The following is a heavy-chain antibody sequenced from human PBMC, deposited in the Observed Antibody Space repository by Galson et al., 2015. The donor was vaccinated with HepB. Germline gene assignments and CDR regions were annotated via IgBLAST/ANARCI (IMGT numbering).Heavy chain of an antibody. J-gene: IGHJ3*02. Sequence: SVKVSCKASGGTFSSYDISWVRQAPGQGLEWMGGIIPIFGTTNYAQKFQGRVTITTDESTSTAYMELSSLRSEDTGVYYCAREIRNTMIIVDAYDAFDSWGQGTMVTVSS. CDR3: AREIRNTMIIVDAYDAFDS. CDR2: IIPIFGTT. CDR1: GGTFSSYD. V-gene: IGHV1-69*05. D-gene: IGHD3-22*01.